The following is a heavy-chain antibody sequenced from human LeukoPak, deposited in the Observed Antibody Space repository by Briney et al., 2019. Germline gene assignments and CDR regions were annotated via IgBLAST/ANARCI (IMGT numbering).Heavy chain of an antibody. CDR3: ARDSADYYDSSGCFDY. Sequence: GGSLRLSCAASGFTFSSYSMNWVRQAPGKGLEWVSSISSSSSYIYYADSVKGRFTTSRDNAKNSLYLQMNSLRAEDTAVYYCARDSADYYDSSGCFDYWGQGTLVTVSS. CDR2: ISSSSSYI. D-gene: IGHD3-22*01. V-gene: IGHV3-21*01. CDR1: GFTFSSYS. J-gene: IGHJ4*02.